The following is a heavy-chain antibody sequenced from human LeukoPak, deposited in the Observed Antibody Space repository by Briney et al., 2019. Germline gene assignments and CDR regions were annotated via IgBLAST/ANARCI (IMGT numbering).Heavy chain of an antibody. V-gene: IGHV3-21*01. Sequence: GGSLRLSCAASGFTFSSYSMNWVRQAPPKGLEWVSSISSRSSYIYYADSVKGRFTISRDNAKNSLYLQMNSLRAEETAVYYCAREYCSGRSCYSYYYYAMDVWGKGTTVTASS. J-gene: IGHJ6*04. D-gene: IGHD2-15*01. CDR3: AREYCSGRSCYSYYYYAMDV. CDR2: ISSRSSYI. CDR1: GFTFSSYS.